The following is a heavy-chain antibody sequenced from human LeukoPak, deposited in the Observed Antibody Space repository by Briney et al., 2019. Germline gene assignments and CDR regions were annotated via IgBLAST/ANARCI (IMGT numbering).Heavy chain of an antibody. D-gene: IGHD4-23*01. V-gene: IGHV3-11*01. CDR2: ISSSGSTI. J-gene: IGHJ4*02. CDR1: GFTFSDYY. Sequence: GGSLRLSCAASGFTFSDYYMSWIRQAPGKGLEWVSYISSSGSTIYYADSVKGRFTISRDDAKNSLYLQMNSLRAEDTAVYYCARRPTVVISEFDNWGQGTLVTVSS. CDR3: ARRPTVVISEFDN.